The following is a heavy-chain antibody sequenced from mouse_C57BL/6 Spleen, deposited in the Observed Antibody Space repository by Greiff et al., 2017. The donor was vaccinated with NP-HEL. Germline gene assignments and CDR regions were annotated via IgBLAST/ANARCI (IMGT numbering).Heavy chain of an antibody. J-gene: IGHJ3*01. CDR1: GYAFSSSW. V-gene: IGHV1-82*01. D-gene: IGHD2-1*01. CDR2: IYPGDGDT. Sequence: QVQLQQSGPELVKPGASVKISCKASGYAFSSSWMNWVKQRPGKGLEWIGRIYPGDGDTNYNGKFKGKATLTADKSSSTAYMQLSSLTSEDSAVYFCARYLPQGGNPFAYWGQGTLVTVSA. CDR3: ARYLPQGGNPFAY.